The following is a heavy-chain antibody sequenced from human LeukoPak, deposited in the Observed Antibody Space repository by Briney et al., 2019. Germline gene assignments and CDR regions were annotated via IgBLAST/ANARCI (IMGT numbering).Heavy chain of an antibody. CDR2: IYYSGST. D-gene: IGHD6-13*01. CDR1: GGSIRSYY. Sequence: PSETLSLTCAVSGGSIRSYYWSWIRQPPGKGLEWIGYIYYSGSTNYNPLFKSRVTLSVDTSKKQFSLKLSSVTAADTALYYCARVGGSNWYGWLDPWGQGTLVTVSS. V-gene: IGHV4-59*01. CDR3: ARVGGSNWYGWLDP. J-gene: IGHJ5*02.